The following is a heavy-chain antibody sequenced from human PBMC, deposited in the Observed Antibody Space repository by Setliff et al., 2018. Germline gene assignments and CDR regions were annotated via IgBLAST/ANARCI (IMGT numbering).Heavy chain of an antibody. V-gene: IGHV4-59*01. J-gene: IGHJ4*02. CDR3: ARGQATSSRSSLVY. CDR1: GDSINNFY. Sequence: SETLSLTCTVSGDSINNFYWTWIRQPPGKGLAWIGYIYHSGGTSYNPSLKSRVTISVDTSKNQFSLNLSSVTAADTAVYYCARGQATSSRSSLVYWGQGILVTVSS. CDR2: IYHSGGT. D-gene: IGHD6-6*01.